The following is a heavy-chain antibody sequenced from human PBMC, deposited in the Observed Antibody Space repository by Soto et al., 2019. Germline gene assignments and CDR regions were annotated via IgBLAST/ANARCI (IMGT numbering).Heavy chain of an antibody. CDR2: INHSGST. CDR1: GGSFSGYY. D-gene: IGHD3-3*01. Sequence: SETLSLTCAVYGGSFSGYYWSWIRQPPGKGLEWIGEINHSGSTNYNPSLKSRVTISVDTSKNQFSLKLSSVTAADTAVYYCARVKYHDFWSGVYGMDVWGQGTTVTSP. J-gene: IGHJ6*02. CDR3: ARVKYHDFWSGVYGMDV. V-gene: IGHV4-34*01.